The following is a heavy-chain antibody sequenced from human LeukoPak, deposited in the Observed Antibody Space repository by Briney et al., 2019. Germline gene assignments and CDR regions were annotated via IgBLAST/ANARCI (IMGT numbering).Heavy chain of an antibody. CDR2: IYYSGST. CDR1: GGSISSYY. CDR3: AREGYYDSSGYRSFDY. V-gene: IGHV4-59*12. J-gene: IGHJ4*02. Sequence: SETLSLTCTVSGGSISSYYWSWIRQPPGKGLEWIGYIYYSGSTNYNPSLKSRVIISVHTSKNQFSLKLSSVTAADTAVYYCAREGYYDSSGYRSFDYWGQGTLVTVSS. D-gene: IGHD3-22*01.